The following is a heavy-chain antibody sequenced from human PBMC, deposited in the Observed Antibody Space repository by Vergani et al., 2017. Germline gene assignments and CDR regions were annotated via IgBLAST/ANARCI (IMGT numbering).Heavy chain of an antibody. J-gene: IGHJ1*01. Sequence: QVQLAESGGGRVQPVRSLRLSCAASGFSFSSHAIHWVRQAPREGLEWVEVISNDGSKKYYADSVKGRFTISRDNSKNTLDLQMNSLRTQDTALYYCATKSCGTPGCQIGYFREWGQGTLVTVSS. V-gene: IGHV3-30*03. CDR2: ISNDGSKK. CDR1: GFSFSSHA. CDR3: ATKSCGTPGCQIGYFRE. D-gene: IGHD1-1*01.